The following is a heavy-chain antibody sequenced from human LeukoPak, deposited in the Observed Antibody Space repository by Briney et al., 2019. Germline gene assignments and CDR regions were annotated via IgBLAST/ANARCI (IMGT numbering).Heavy chain of an antibody. J-gene: IGHJ1*01. Sequence: ASVKVSCKASGYTFTGYYLHWVRQAPGQGFEWMGWIHPNSGGTNYTQKFQGRVTMTRDTSISTAYMELSRLRSDDTAVYYCARLAAVPGWGQGTLVTVSS. D-gene: IGHD6-19*01. V-gene: IGHV1-2*02. CDR2: IHPNSGGT. CDR1: GYTFTGYY. CDR3: ARLAAVPG.